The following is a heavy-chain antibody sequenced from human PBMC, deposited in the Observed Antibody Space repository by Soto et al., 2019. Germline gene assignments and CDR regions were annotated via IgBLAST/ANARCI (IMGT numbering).Heavy chain of an antibody. V-gene: IGHV4-34*01. Sequence: SETLSLTCAVYGGSFSGYYWSWIRQPPGKGLEWIGEINHSGSTNYNPSLKSRVTISVDTSKNQFSLKLSSVTAADTAVYYCARVGDYVWGSYRPSRYFDYWGQGTLVTVSS. J-gene: IGHJ4*02. CDR3: ARVGDYVWGSYRPSRYFDY. CDR1: GGSFSGYY. D-gene: IGHD3-16*02. CDR2: INHSGST.